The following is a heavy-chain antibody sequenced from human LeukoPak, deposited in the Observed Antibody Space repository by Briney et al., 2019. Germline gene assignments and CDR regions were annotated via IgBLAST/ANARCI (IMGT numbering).Heavy chain of an antibody. CDR1: GYIFTTYW. J-gene: IGHJ4*02. V-gene: IGHV5-51*01. CDR2: VYPVDYRT. Sequence: GESLKISCEASGYIFTTYWIGWVRQKPGEGLEWMGIVYPVDYRTKYSPSFQGQVTISADKSISTAYLQWSSLEASDTAMYYCVRQGSDYWGQGTLVTVSS. CDR3: VRQGSDY.